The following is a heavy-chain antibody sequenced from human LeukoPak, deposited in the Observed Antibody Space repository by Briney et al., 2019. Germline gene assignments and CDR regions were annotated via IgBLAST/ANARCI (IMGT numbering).Heavy chain of an antibody. CDR3: AKDIVLSSRGRGAFDI. D-gene: IGHD6-19*01. CDR2: ISWNSGSI. V-gene: IGHV3-9*01. J-gene: IGHJ3*02. Sequence: PGRSLRLSCAASGFTFDDYAMYWVRQAPGKGLEWVSSISWNSGSIGYADSVKGRFTISRDNAKNSLYLQMNSLRAEDTALYYCAKDIVLSSRGRGAFDIWGQGTMVTVSS. CDR1: GFTFDDYA.